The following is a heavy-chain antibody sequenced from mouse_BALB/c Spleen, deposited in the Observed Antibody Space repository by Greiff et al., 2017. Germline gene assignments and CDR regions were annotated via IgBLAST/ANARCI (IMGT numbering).Heavy chain of an antibody. CDR3: ARAGTIGTRGAMDY. CDR1: GFNIKDTY. V-gene: IGHV14-3*02. Sequence: EVQGVESGAELVKPGASVKLSCTASGFNIKDTYMHWVKQRPEQGLEWIGRIDPANGNTKYDPKFQGKATITADTSSNTAYLQLSSLTSEDTAVYYCARAGTIGTRGAMDYWGQGTSVTVSS. D-gene: IGHD2-14*01. CDR2: IDPANGNT. J-gene: IGHJ4*01.